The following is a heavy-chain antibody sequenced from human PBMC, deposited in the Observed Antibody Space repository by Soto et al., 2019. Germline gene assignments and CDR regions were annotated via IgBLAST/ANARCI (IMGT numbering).Heavy chain of an antibody. CDR1: GYTFTSHA. D-gene: IGHD2-21*02. Sequence: VASVKASCKAFGYTFTSHAIHWGGQAPGQRLEWMGWINAGNGNTKYSQKFQGRVTITRDTSASTAYMELSSLRSEDTAVYYCARSIVVVTALDYWGQGTLVTVS. V-gene: IGHV1-3*01. J-gene: IGHJ4*02. CDR3: ARSIVVVTALDY. CDR2: INAGNGNT.